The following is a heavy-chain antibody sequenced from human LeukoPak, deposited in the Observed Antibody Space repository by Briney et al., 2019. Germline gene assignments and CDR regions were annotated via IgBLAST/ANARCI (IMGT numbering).Heavy chain of an antibody. D-gene: IGHD3-22*01. CDR3: TTLITKTYYYDSSGQTSPDY. J-gene: IGHJ4*02. CDR2: IWSKSDGGAI. Sequence: GALRLFCGTVGFPFRKALINWVRPGPGKGLEWVGRIWSKSDGGAIDYAAPVKGRFTLSRDDSKTTLYLQMNSLQTEDTAVYYCTTLITKTYYYDSSGQTSPDYWGQGTLVTVSS. V-gene: IGHV3-15*07. CDR1: GFPFRKAL.